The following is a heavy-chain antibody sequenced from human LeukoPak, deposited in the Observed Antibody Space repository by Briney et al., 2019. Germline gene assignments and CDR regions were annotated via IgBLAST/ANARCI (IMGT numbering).Heavy chain of an antibody. J-gene: IGHJ4*02. CDR3: AKEVPDYYDSSGYYFPVL. CDR1: GFTFSSYA. CDR2: VSGSGGST. Sequence: GGSLRLSCAASGFTFSSYAMSWVRQAPGKGLEWVSAVSGSGGSTYYADSVKGRFTISRDNSKNTLYLQMNSLRAEDTAVYYCAKEVPDYYDSSGYYFPVLWGQGTLVTVSS. V-gene: IGHV3-23*01. D-gene: IGHD3-22*01.